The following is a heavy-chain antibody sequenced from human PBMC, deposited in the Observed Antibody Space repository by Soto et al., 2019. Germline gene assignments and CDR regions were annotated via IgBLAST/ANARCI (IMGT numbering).Heavy chain of an antibody. CDR1: GFTFSSYA. CDR2: ISYDGSNK. CDR3: ARDRGDFKIFGVVIGGMDV. D-gene: IGHD3-3*01. V-gene: IGHV3-30-3*01. Sequence: QVQLVESGGGVVQPGRSLRLSCAASGFTFSSYAMHWVRQAPGKGLEWVAVISYDGSNKYYADSVKGRFTISRDNSKNTLYLQMNSLRDEDTAVYYCARDRGDFKIFGVVIGGMDVWGQGTTVTVSS. J-gene: IGHJ6*02.